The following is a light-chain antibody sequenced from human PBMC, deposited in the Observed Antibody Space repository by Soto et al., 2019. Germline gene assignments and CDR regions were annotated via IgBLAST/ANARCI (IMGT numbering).Light chain of an antibody. V-gene: IGKV3D-15*01. CDR3: QQYNSWPFT. Sequence: EIVLTQSPATLSVSPGERATLSCRDSQNVNFDLVWYQQKPGQAPKGLKFSASARETGIPARFSGGGSETEFTLTISCLQTDDSAVYDCQQYNSWPFTFGLGTKVDIK. J-gene: IGKJ3*01. CDR1: QNVNFD. CDR2: SAS.